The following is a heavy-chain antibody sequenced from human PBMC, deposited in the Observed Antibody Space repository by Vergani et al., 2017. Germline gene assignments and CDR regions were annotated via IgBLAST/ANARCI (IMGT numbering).Heavy chain of an antibody. Sequence: EVQLVESGGGLVKPGGSLRLSCAASGFTFSSYSMNWVRQAPGKGLEWVSSISSSSSYIYYADSVKGRFTISRDNAKNSLYLQMNSLRAEDTAVYYCARDPATGWPTYYYSGSGFDIWGQGTMVTVSS. J-gene: IGHJ3*02. CDR1: GFTFSSYS. CDR2: ISSSSSYI. D-gene: IGHD3-10*01. V-gene: IGHV3-21*01. CDR3: ARDPATGWPTYYYSGSGFDI.